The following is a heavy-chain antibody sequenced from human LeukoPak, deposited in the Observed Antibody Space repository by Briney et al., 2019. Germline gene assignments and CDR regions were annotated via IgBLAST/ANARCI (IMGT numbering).Heavy chain of an antibody. CDR2: IDEDGKTI. CDR3: VSDLCGGDDQ. CDR1: GFTFNSYR. V-gene: IGHV3-74*01. Sequence: PGGSLRLSCAASGFTFNSYRMHWVRQAPGKGLVWVSRIDEDGKTIDYADSVKGRFTISRDNAKDTLYLQMSSLRDEDTAVYYCVSDLCGGDDQWGRGTLVTVSS. J-gene: IGHJ5*02. D-gene: IGHD3-3*01.